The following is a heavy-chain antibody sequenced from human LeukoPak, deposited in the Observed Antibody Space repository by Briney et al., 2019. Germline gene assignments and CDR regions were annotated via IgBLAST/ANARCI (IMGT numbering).Heavy chain of an antibody. CDR3: VRGGMDH. CDR1: GFTFSSFS. D-gene: IGHD5-12*01. CDR2: ISTSSDTI. V-gene: IGHV3-48*04. Sequence: GESLSLSCAASGFTFSSFSMNWVRQPPGKGLEWVSYISTSSDTIYYADSVKGRVSVSRDNAKNSLYLQMDSLRAEDTAVYYCVRGGMDHWGQGALVTVSS. J-gene: IGHJ4*02.